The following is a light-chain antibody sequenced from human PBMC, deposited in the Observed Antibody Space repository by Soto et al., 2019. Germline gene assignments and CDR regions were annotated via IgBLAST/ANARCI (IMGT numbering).Light chain of an antibody. CDR3: QQYYSTPRNT. CDR2: WAS. V-gene: IGKV4-1*01. CDR1: QSVLYSSNNKNY. Sequence: DIVMTQSPDSLAVSLGERATINCKSSQSVLYSSNNKNYLAWYQQKPGQPPKLLIYWASTRESGVPDRFSGSGSATDFTLTISSLQAEDVAVYYCQQYYSTPRNTFGGGTKVEIK. J-gene: IGKJ4*01.